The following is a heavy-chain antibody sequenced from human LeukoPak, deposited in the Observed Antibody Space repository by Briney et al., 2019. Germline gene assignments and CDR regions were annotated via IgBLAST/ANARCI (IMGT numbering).Heavy chain of an antibody. CDR3: AGGRIAAAGIRDDAFDI. J-gene: IGHJ3*02. CDR2: INPNSGGT. V-gene: IGHV1-2*04. D-gene: IGHD6-13*01. CDR1: GYTFTGYY. Sequence: ASVKVSCKASGYTFTGYYIHWVRQAPGQGLEWMGWINPNSGGTNYAQKFQGWVTMTRDTSISTAYMELSSLRSEDTAVYYCAGGRIAAAGIRDDAFDIWGQGTMVTVSS.